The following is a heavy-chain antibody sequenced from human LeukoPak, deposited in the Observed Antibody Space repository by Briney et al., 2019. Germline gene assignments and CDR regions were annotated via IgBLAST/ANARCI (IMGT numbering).Heavy chain of an antibody. CDR1: GYSISSGYY. V-gene: IGHV4-38-2*02. CDR3: ARDGGSSSWYAGVDY. CDR2: IYHSGST. D-gene: IGHD6-13*01. J-gene: IGHJ4*02. Sequence: SETLSLTCTVSGYSISSGYYWGWIRQPPGKGLEWIGSIYHSGSTYYNPSLKSRVTISVDTSKNQFSLKLSSVTAAGTAVYYCARDGGSSSWYAGVDYWGQGTLVTVSS.